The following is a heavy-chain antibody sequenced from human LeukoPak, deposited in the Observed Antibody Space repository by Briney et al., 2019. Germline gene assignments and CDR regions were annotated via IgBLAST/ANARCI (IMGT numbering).Heavy chain of an antibody. Sequence: ASVKVSCKASGVTLSSYAISWVRQAPGQGLEWMGRIIPIFGTANYAQKFQGRVTITTDDSKSTAYMELSSLRYEDTAVYYCARSYGDYSGADYWGQGTLVTVSS. D-gene: IGHD4-17*01. CDR2: IIPIFGTA. CDR3: ARSYGDYSGADY. V-gene: IGHV1-69*05. J-gene: IGHJ4*02. CDR1: GVTLSSYA.